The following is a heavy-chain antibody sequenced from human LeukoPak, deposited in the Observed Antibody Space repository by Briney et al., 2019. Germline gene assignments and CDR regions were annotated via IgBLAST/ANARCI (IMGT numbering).Heavy chain of an antibody. D-gene: IGHD2-2*01. CDR1: GYTFINYG. V-gene: IGHV1-18*04. Sequence: ASVKVSCKASGYTFINYGISWVRQAPGQGLEWMGWISPYNGNTDYAQNLQGRVTMTTDTSTSTVYMELRSLRSDDTAVYYCARDRSTSDYWGQGTLVTVSS. CDR2: ISPYNGNT. CDR3: ARDRSTSDY. J-gene: IGHJ4*02.